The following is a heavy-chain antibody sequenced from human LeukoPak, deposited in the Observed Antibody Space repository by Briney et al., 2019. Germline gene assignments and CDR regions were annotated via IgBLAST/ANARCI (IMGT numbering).Heavy chain of an antibody. CDR2: IYTSGST. CDR3: ARREAFWSGYRGFFDY. V-gene: IGHV4-4*07. CDR1: GGSISSYY. Sequence: SETLSLTCTVSGGSISSYYWSWIRQPAGKGLEWIGRIYTSGSTNYNPSLKSRVTMSVDTSKNQFSLKLSSVTAADTAVYYCARREAFWSGYRGFFDYWGQGTLVTVSS. D-gene: IGHD3-3*01. J-gene: IGHJ4*02.